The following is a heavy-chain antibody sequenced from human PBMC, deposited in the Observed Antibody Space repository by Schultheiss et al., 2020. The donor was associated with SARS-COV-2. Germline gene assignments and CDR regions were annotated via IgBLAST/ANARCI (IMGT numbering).Heavy chain of an antibody. V-gene: IGHV4-30-2*01. Sequence: SQTLSLTCAVSSGSISSGGYSWSWIRQPPGKGLEWIGEINHSGSTNYNPSLKSRVTISVDTSKNQFSLKLSSVTAADTAVYYCARGSNFDYWGQGTLVTVSS. J-gene: IGHJ4*02. CDR3: ARGSNFDY. CDR2: INHSGST. CDR1: SGSISSGGYS.